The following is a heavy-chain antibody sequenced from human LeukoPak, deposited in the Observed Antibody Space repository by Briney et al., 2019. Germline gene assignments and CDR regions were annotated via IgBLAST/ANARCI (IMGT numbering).Heavy chain of an antibody. D-gene: IGHD3-22*01. CDR2: IYYSGVT. J-gene: IGHJ5*02. CDR1: GGSISSSSYY. Sequence: PSATLSLTCTVTGGSISSSSYYCGWIRHPPRKRLEWIGSIYYSGVTYYNPSLNSRVTISVDTSKNQFSLKLSSVTAADTAVYFCARQRGYHYDSTTNRFSDLWGQGTRVTVSS. CDR3: ARQRGYHYDSTTNRFSDL. V-gene: IGHV4-39*01.